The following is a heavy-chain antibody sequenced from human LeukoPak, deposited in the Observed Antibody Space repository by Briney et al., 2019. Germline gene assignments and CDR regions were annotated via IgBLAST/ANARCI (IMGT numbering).Heavy chain of an antibody. CDR2: IGSTGGNT. CDR1: DLTFINYA. J-gene: IGHJ4*02. Sequence: GGSLRLSCAASDLTFINYAMSWVRQAPGKGLEWVSSIGSTGGNTYYADSVKGRFTISRDNSKTTLFLQMNSLRVEDTAVYYCTKDWGSGSGSYSWGQFDYWGQGTLVTVSS. V-gene: IGHV3-23*01. D-gene: IGHD3-10*01. CDR3: TKDWGSGSGSYSWGQFDY.